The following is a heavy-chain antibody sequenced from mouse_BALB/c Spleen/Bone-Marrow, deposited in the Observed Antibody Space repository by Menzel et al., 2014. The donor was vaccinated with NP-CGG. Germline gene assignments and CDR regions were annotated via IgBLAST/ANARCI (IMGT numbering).Heavy chain of an antibody. D-gene: IGHD1-1*01. J-gene: IGHJ1*01. CDR1: GYTFTSYW. Sequence: QVQHQQSGADLVRPGASVKLSCKASGYTFTSYWINWVKQRPGQGLGWIGNIYPSDSYTNYNQKFRDKATLTVDTSSSTAYMQLSSPTSEDSAVYYCTRQDYYGNSYWYFDVWGAGTTVTVSS. CDR2: IYPSDSYT. CDR3: TRQDYYGNSYWYFDV. V-gene: IGHV1-59*01.